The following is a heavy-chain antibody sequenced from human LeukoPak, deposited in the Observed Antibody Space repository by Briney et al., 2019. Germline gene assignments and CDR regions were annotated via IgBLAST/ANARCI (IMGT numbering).Heavy chain of an antibody. D-gene: IGHD5-18*01. V-gene: IGHV1-2*02. CDR3: ARDGDAVMVDFDY. CDR2: IYPYSGDT. Sequence: ASVKVSCKASGGTFSSYAISWVRQAPGQGLEWMGWIYPYSGDTKFAQKFQGRVTMTRDTSISTAYMELSRLTSDDTAVYYCARDGDAVMVDFDYWGQGTLVTVSS. CDR1: GGTFSSYA. J-gene: IGHJ4*02.